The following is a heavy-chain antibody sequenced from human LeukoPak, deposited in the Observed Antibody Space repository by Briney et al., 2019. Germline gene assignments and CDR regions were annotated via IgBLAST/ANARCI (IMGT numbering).Heavy chain of an antibody. CDR2: INHSGST. Sequence: PSETLSLTCAVSGGSFSAYYWTWIRQPPGKGLEWIGEINHSGSTNYNPSLKSRVTISVDTSKNQFSLKLSSVTAADTAVYYCARVYGDYADYFDYWGQGTLVTVSS. CDR1: GGSFSAYY. V-gene: IGHV4-34*01. J-gene: IGHJ4*02. CDR3: ARVYGDYADYFDY. D-gene: IGHD4-17*01.